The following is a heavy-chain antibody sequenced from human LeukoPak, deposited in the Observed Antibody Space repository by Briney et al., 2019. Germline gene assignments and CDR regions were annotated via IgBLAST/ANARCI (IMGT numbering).Heavy chain of an antibody. CDR2: ISGSGGDT. Sequence: GGSLRLSCAASGFSFSTDAMTWVRQAPGKGLQWVSAISGSGGDTYYDDSVKGRFTISRDNSKNMMYLQINRLRSEDTAVYDCARDSSGWSKNYWGQGTLVTVSS. V-gene: IGHV3-23*01. J-gene: IGHJ4*02. CDR3: ARDSSGWSKNY. D-gene: IGHD6-19*01. CDR1: GFSFSTDA.